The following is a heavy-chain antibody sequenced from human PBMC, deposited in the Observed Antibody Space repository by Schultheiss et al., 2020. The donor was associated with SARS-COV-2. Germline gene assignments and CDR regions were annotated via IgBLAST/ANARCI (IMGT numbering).Heavy chain of an antibody. Sequence: GGSLRLSCAASGFTFSSYAMSWVRQAPGKGLEWVSAIGGSGGSTYYADSVKGRFIISRDNSKNMLYLQMNSLRAEDTAVYYCARAYCGGDCYLDAFDIWGQGTMVTVSS. CDR1: GFTFSSYA. V-gene: IGHV3-23*01. J-gene: IGHJ3*02. D-gene: IGHD2-21*02. CDR2: IGGSGGST. CDR3: ARAYCGGDCYLDAFDI.